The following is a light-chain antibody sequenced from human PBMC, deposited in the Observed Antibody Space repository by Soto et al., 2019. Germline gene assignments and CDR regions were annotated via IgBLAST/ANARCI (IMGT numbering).Light chain of an antibody. V-gene: IGKV1-5*01. CDR3: QQYDNYPLT. CDR1: QSVGSW. CDR2: DAS. Sequence: IQMPQSPSTLSASVGDRVPISCRASQSVGSWLAWYQQKPGKAPKFLIYDASTLESGVPSRFSGSGSGTEFTLTISGLQPDDFATYYCQQYDNYPLTFGGGTKVDIK. J-gene: IGKJ4*01.